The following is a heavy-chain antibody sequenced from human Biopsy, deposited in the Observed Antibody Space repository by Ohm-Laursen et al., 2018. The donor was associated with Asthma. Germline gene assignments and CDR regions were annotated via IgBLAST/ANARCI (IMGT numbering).Heavy chain of an antibody. CDR1: GGSISGYY. Sequence: SDTLSLTCTVSGGSISGYYWSWIRQPPGKGLEWIGLSSYSGFRKYNPSLRSRVTISVDTSKNQLSLNLTSVIAADTAVYYCARDQGDSKFDYWGQGILVTVSS. D-gene: IGHD3-16*01. CDR2: SSYSGFR. J-gene: IGHJ4*02. V-gene: IGHV4-59*07. CDR3: ARDQGDSKFDY.